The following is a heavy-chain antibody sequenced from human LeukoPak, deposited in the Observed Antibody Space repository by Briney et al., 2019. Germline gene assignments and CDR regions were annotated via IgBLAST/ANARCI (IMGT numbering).Heavy chain of an antibody. J-gene: IGHJ4*02. D-gene: IGHD3-22*01. CDR3: ARAGYYLDSSIYYRAFFDY. Sequence: ASVKVSCKASGYTFTDRYIYWVRQAPGQGFEWMGWINPNSDATNSAQKFQDRVTMTGDTSISTAYMELNSLRSDDTAVYYCARAGYYLDSSIYYRAFFDYWGQGTLVTVSS. CDR2: INPNSDAT. CDR1: GYTFTDRY. V-gene: IGHV1-2*02.